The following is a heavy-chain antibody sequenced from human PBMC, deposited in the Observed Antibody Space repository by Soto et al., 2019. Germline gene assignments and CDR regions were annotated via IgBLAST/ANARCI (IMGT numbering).Heavy chain of an antibody. D-gene: IGHD2-8*01. Sequence: GASVKVSCKASGFTFTSSAFQWVRQARGQRLEWIGWIAVGSGYTNYAQRFQDRVTLTRDMSTATTYMELSRLTYEDTAIYYCAADATAWQQMVPSDYWGQGTLVTVSS. V-gene: IGHV1-58*01. CDR3: AADATAWQQMVPSDY. J-gene: IGHJ4*02. CDR2: IAVGSGYT. CDR1: GFTFTSSA.